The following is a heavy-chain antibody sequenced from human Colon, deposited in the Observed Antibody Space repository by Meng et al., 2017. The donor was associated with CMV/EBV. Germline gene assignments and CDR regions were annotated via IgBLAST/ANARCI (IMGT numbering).Heavy chain of an antibody. Sequence: ASVKVSCKASGYRFTSYGIDWVRQAPGQGREWMGWISVYHGDTAYAHKFQDRVTMTTDTSTGTAYMELRRLTSDDTADYYCARNYCSSVNCNLGDGLNMWGQGTRVTVSS. V-gene: IGHV1-18*01. CDR3: ARNYCSSVNCNLGDGLNM. CDR1: GYRFTSYG. D-gene: IGHD2-2*01. CDR2: ISVYHGDT. J-gene: IGHJ3*02.